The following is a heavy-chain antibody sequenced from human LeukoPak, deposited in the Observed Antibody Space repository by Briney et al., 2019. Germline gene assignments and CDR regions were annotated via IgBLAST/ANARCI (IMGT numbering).Heavy chain of an antibody. V-gene: IGHV3-23*01. CDR1: VFTFSSYA. Sequence: PGGSLRLSCAASVFTFSSYAMSWVRQAPGKGLEWVSALRGRGGTKYYADTVKDWFPISKGNSKNSMYMQMNSLKVEDTAVYYCAKERYYGSGSYYAFDYWGQGTLVTVSS. D-gene: IGHD3-10*01. CDR2: LRGRGGTK. CDR3: AKERYYGSGSYYAFDY. J-gene: IGHJ4*02.